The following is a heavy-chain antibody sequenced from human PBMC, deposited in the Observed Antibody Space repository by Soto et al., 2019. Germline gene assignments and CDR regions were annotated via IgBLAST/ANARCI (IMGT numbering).Heavy chain of an antibody. Sequence: ASVKVSCKASGYTFSSYYMNWVRQAPGQGLEWLGIINPSGGYTTYAQKLQGRVTMTTDTSTSTAYMELRSLRSDDTAVYYCARDYRVIVGAPKSAFDYWGQGTLVTVSS. J-gene: IGHJ4*02. D-gene: IGHD1-26*01. CDR1: GYTFSSYY. CDR2: INPSGGYT. CDR3: ARDYRVIVGAPKSAFDY. V-gene: IGHV1-46*01.